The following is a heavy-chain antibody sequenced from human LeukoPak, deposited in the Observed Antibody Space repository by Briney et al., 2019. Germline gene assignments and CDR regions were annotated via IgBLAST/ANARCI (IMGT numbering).Heavy chain of an antibody. CDR2: IYHSGST. V-gene: IGHV4-38-2*02. D-gene: IGHD6-13*01. J-gene: IGHJ6*02. CDR1: GYSISSGYY. Sequence: SETLSLTCTVSGYSISSGYYWGWIRQPPGKGPEWIGSIYHSGSTYYNPSLKSRVTISVDTSKNQFSLKLSSVTAADTAVYYCARSVGVAAAGTVDVWGQGTTVTVSS. CDR3: ARSVGVAAAGTVDV.